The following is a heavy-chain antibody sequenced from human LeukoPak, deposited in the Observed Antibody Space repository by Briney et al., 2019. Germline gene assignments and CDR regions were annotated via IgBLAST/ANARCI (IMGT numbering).Heavy chain of an antibody. CDR1: GFSLSNYA. CDR3: ARDPGLRLDS. J-gene: IGHJ4*02. V-gene: IGHV3-33*01. Sequence: TGGSLRLACAASGFSLSNYAMHWVRQPPGKGPEWVAVIWYDGSNESYSEFVKGRFAISRDTSKNTLYLQMSNVQAEDTAVYFCARDPGLRLDSWGQGTLVTVS. D-gene: IGHD3-3*01. CDR2: IWYDGSNE.